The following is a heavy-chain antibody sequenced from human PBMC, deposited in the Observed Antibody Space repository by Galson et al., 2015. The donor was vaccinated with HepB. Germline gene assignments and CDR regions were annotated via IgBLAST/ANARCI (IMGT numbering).Heavy chain of an antibody. D-gene: IGHD6-13*01. CDR3: ARDIAAAGVVFDS. CDR1: GYTLIELS. CDR2: ISAYNGDT. J-gene: IGHJ4*02. Sequence: SVKVSCKVSGYTLIELSIHWVRQAAGKGPEWMGWISAYNGDTNYAQNLQGRVTMTTDTSTSTAYMELRSLRSDDTAVYFCARDIAAAGVVFDSWGQGTLVTVSS. V-gene: IGHV1-18*01.